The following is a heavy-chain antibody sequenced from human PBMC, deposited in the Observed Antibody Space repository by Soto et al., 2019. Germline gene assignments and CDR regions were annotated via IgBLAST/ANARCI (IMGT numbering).Heavy chain of an antibody. J-gene: IGHJ6*02. Sequence: SVKVSCKASGFTFTSSAVQWVRQARGQRLEWIGWIVVGSGNTNCAQKFQERVTITRDMSTSTAYMELSSLRSEDTAVYYCAASGPDYYDSSGYYSYYYYYGMDVWGQGTTVTVS. V-gene: IGHV1-58*01. D-gene: IGHD3-22*01. CDR1: GFTFTSSA. CDR2: IVVGSGNT. CDR3: AASGPDYYDSSGYYSYYYYYGMDV.